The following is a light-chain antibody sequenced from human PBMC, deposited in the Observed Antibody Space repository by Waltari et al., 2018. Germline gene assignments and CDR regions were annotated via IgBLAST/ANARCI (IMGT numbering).Light chain of an antibody. Sequence: QSALTQPASVSGSPGQSITISCTGTSRDIGSYNLVPWYQQHPGKVPKLIIYEVIKRPSGISDRFSGSKSGNTASLTISGLQAEDEADYYCSSNAAGSSYVVFGGGTRLTVL. CDR1: SRDIGSYNL. V-gene: IGLV2-23*02. J-gene: IGLJ2*01. CDR3: SSNAAGSSYVV. CDR2: EVI.